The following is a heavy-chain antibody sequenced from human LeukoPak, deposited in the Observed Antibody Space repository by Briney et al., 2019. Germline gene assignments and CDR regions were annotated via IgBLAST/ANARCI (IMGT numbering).Heavy chain of an antibody. D-gene: IGHD5-18*01. CDR1: GFPFIEYS. Sequence: GGSLRLSCTASGFPFIEYSMNWVRQAPGKGLEWISYIGIDSGNTKYADSVRGRFTISADKAKNSLYLQMNSLRVEDTAVYYCATHTSGYTYGLDYWGQGALVTVSS. J-gene: IGHJ4*02. CDR3: ATHTSGYTYGLDY. V-gene: IGHV3-48*01. CDR2: IGIDSGNT.